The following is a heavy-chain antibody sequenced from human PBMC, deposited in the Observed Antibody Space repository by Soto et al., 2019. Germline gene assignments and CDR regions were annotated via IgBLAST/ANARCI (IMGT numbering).Heavy chain of an antibody. CDR3: ARRVQIYGPNYYFDY. J-gene: IGHJ4*02. Sequence: GGSMRLSCEASAFSFSTYWMSWVRQAPGTGLEWVASIKQDGSERYYVDSVKGRFTISRDNAKNSLYLQMNSLRVEDTAVYYCARRVQIYGPNYYFDYWGQGAQGTV. D-gene: IGHD4-17*01. CDR2: IKQDGSER. CDR1: AFSFSTYW. V-gene: IGHV3-7*01.